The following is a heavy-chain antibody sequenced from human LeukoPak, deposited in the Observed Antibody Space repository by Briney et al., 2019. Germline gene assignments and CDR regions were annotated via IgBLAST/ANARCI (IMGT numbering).Heavy chain of an antibody. Sequence: GGSLRLSCAASGFTLSSYAMSWVRQAPGKGLEWVSAISGSGGSTYYADSVKGRFTISRDNSKNTLYLQMNSLRAEDTAVYYCAKVYSSGWYAFSYFDYWGQGTLVTVSS. CDR3: AKVYSSGWYAFSYFDY. V-gene: IGHV3-23*01. J-gene: IGHJ4*02. CDR1: GFTLSSYA. D-gene: IGHD6-19*01. CDR2: ISGSGGST.